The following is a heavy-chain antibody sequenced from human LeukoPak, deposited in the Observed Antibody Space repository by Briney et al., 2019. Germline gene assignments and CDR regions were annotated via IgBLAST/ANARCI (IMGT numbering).Heavy chain of an antibody. CDR3: AREAPGWYSSSWFDY. V-gene: IGHV3-7*03. CDR1: GFTFSSYW. CDR2: IKQDGSGK. Sequence: PGGSLRLSCAASGFTFSSYWMSWVRQAPGKGLEWVANIKQDGSGKYYVDSVKGRFTISRDNAKNSLYLQMNSLRAEDTAVYYCAREAPGWYSSSWFDYWGQGTLVTVSS. D-gene: IGHD6-13*01. J-gene: IGHJ4*02.